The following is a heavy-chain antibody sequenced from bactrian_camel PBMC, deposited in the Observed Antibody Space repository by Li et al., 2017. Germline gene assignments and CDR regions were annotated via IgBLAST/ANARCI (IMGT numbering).Heavy chain of an antibody. CDR2: INSGGGSTT. CDR3: VRDVSELAF. D-gene: IGHD1*01. Sequence: QLVESGGGLVQPGGSLRLSCATSAFSLGTYWMYWVRQVPGKGLEWVSTINSGGGSTTYYAKSVEGRFTISRDNAKNMVYLDMNSLRPEDTAVYYCVRDVSELAFWGQGTQVTVS. CDR1: AFSLGTYW. V-gene: IGHV3S25*01. J-gene: IGHJ4*01.